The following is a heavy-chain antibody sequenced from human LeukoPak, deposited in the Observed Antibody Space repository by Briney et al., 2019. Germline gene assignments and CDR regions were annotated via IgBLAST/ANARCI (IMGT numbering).Heavy chain of an antibody. CDR1: GFTFSSYW. CDR3: ASTYSSSWYLEYFQH. D-gene: IGHD6-13*01. Sequence: PGGSLRLSCAASGFTFSSYWMSWVRQAPGKGLEWVANIKQDGSEKYYVDSVKGRFTISRDNAKNSLYLQMNSLRVEDTAVYYCASTYSSSWYLEYFQHWGQGTLVTVSS. CDR2: IKQDGSEK. V-gene: IGHV3-7*01. J-gene: IGHJ1*01.